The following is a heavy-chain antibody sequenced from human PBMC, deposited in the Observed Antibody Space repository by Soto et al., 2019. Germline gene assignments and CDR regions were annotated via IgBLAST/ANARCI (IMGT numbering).Heavy chain of an antibody. CDR3: ARGYYYDSSGYYPPYYFDY. CDR2: INHSGST. CDR1: GGSFSGYY. Sequence: SETLSLTCAVYGGSFSGYYWSRIRQPPGKGLEWIGEINHSGSTNYNPSLKSRVTISVDTSKNQFSLKMSSVTAADTAVYYCARGYYYDSSGYYPPYYFDYWGQGTLVTVSS. V-gene: IGHV4-34*01. D-gene: IGHD3-22*01. J-gene: IGHJ4*02.